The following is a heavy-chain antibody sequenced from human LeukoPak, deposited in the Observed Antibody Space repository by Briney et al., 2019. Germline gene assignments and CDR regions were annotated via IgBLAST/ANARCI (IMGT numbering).Heavy chain of an antibody. J-gene: IGHJ4*02. CDR1: GFTFSSYG. CDR3: ARLRGYYFDY. Sequence: PGGSLRLSCAASGFTFSSYGMLWVRQSPGKGLEWVAVISYDGYNKYYVDSVKGRFTISRDNPKSTLYLQMNNLRVDDTAFYYCARLRGYYFDYWGQGTLVTVSS. D-gene: IGHD2-15*01. CDR2: ISYDGYNK. V-gene: IGHV3-30*03.